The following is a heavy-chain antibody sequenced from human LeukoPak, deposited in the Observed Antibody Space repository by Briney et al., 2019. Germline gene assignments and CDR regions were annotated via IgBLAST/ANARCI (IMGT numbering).Heavy chain of an antibody. CDR2: ISAYNGNT. J-gene: IGHJ4*02. CDR3: ARDLVGATLLDY. CDR1: GYTFTSYG. D-gene: IGHD1-26*01. V-gene: IGHV1-18*01. Sequence: ASVKVSCKASGYTFTSYGISWVRQAPGQGLEWTGWISAYNGNTNYAQKLQGRVTMTTDTSTSTAYMELRSLRSDDTAVYYCARDLVGATLLDYWGQGTLVTVSS.